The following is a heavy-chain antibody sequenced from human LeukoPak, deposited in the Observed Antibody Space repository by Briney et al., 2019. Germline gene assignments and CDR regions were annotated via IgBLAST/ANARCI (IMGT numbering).Heavy chain of an antibody. D-gene: IGHD6-19*01. CDR2: ISYDGSNK. Sequence: GGSLRLSCAASGFTFSSYAMHWVRQAPGKGLEWVAVISYDGSNKYYADSVKGRFTISRDDSKNTLYLQMNSLRAEDTAVYYCARVGLVEYYFDYSGQGTLVTVCS. V-gene: IGHV3-30*01. J-gene: IGHJ4*02. CDR3: ARVGLVEYYFDY. CDR1: GFTFSSYA.